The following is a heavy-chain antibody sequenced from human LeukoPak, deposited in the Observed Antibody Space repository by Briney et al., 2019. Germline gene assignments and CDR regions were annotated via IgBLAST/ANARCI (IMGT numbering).Heavy chain of an antibody. J-gene: IGHJ4*02. CDR3: AKAPMYYYDSSGYWPSFFDY. D-gene: IGHD3-22*01. CDR1: GFTFSSYA. CDR2: ISGSGGST. Sequence: GGSLRLSCAASGFTFSSYAMSWVRQAPGKGLEWVSAISGSGGSTYYADSVKGRFTISRDNSKNTLYLQMNSLRAEDTAVYYCAKAPMYYYDSSGYWPSFFDYWGQGTLVTVSS. V-gene: IGHV3-23*01.